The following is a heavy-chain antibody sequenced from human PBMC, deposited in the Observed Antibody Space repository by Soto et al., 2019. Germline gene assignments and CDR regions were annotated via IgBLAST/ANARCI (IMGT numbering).Heavy chain of an antibody. D-gene: IGHD6-19*01. J-gene: IGHJ4*02. CDR2: IWYDGSNK. Sequence: PWESLSLSCAAYGFTFSSYGMHWVRQAPGEGLAWVAVIWYDGSNKYYEDSVNSRFTISRDNSKNTLSLPMNSLRAEDTAVYYWAREVMAGTSYFGYWGQRTLGTVSS. CDR3: AREVMAGTSYFGY. CDR1: GFTFSSYG. V-gene: IGHV3-33*01.